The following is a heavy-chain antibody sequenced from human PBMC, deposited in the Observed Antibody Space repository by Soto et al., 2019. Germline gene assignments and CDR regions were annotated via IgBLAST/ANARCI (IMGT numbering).Heavy chain of an antibody. V-gene: IGHV3-43*01. D-gene: IGHD2-8*01. CDR1: GFTFDDYT. J-gene: IGHJ4*02. CDR3: ATYCTNGVCSDY. Sequence: EVQLVESGGVVVQPGGSLRLSCAASGFTFDDYTMHWVRQAPGKGLEWVSLISWDGGSTYYADSVKGRFTISRDNSKNSLYLQMNSLRTEDTALYYCATYCTNGVCSDYWGQGTLVTVSS. CDR2: ISWDGGST.